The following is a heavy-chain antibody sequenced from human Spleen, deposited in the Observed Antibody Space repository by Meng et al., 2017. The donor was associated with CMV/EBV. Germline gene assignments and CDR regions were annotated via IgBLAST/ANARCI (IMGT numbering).Heavy chain of an antibody. J-gene: IGHJ3*02. CDR3: AREPEVRSLYDAFDI. D-gene: IGHD1-14*01. CDR2: IKQDGSEK. CDR1: GFTFSSYW. V-gene: IGHV3-7*01. Sequence: GESLKISCAASGFTFSSYWMSWVRQAPGKGLEWVANIKQDGSEKYYVDSVKGRFTISRDNARNSLYLQMNSLRAEDTAIYYCAREPEVRSLYDAFDIWGLGTMVTVSS.